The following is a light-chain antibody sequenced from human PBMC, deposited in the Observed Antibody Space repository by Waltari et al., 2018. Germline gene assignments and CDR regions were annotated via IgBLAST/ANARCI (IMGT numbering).Light chain of an antibody. V-gene: IGLV2-14*01. CDR3: NSYTRRNTYV. CDR1: SSDLGAYNY. Sequence: QSALTQPASVSGSPGQSITISCTGTSSDLGAYNYVSWYQQHPGKSPKLMIYEVSNRPSGVSDRFSGPKSGNTASLTISGLQAEDEADYYCNSYTRRNTYVFGTGTKVTVL. CDR2: EVS. J-gene: IGLJ1*01.